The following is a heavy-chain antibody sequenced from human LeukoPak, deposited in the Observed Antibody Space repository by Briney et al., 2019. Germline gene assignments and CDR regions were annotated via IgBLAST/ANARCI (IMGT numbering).Heavy chain of an antibody. V-gene: IGHV1-69*04. D-gene: IGHD2-15*01. Sequence: SVKVSCKASGYTFTGYYMHWVRQAPGQGLEWMGRIIPILGIANYAQKFQGRVTITADKSTSTAYMELSSLRSEDTAVYYCARGGVVVVAATEWYYGMDVWGQGTTVTVSS. CDR1: GYTFTGYY. J-gene: IGHJ6*02. CDR3: ARGGVVVVAATEWYYGMDV. CDR2: IIPILGIA.